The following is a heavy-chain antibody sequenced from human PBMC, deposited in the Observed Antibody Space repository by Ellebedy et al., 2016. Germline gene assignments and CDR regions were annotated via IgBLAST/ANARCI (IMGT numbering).Heavy chain of an antibody. CDR3: ARVGLGWYCTNGVCYSYYYGMDV. V-gene: IGHV3-33*01. Sequence: GESLKISCAASGFTFSSYGMHWVRQAPGKGLEWVAVIWYDGSNKYYADSVKGRFTISRDNSKNTLYLQMNSLRAEDTAVYYCARVGLGWYCTNGVCYSYYYGMDVWGQGTTVTVSS. CDR1: GFTFSSYG. D-gene: IGHD2-8*01. J-gene: IGHJ6*02. CDR2: IWYDGSNK.